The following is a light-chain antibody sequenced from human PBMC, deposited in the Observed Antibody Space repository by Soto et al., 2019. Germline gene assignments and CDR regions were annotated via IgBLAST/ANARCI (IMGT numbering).Light chain of an antibody. Sequence: DIQMTQSPSTLSASVGDRVTITCRASQSISNWLAWYQQRPGKAPKLLIYDASTLESWVPSRFSGSGSGTEFTLTISGLRPDDFATYYCQQHNTYSYTFGQGTKQEIK. CDR2: DAS. J-gene: IGKJ2*01. CDR1: QSISNW. V-gene: IGKV1-5*01. CDR3: QQHNTYSYT.